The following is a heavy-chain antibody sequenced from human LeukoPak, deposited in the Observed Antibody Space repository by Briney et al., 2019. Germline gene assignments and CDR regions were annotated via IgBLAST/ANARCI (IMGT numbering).Heavy chain of an antibody. CDR2: IYHSGST. D-gene: IGHD2-2*01. V-gene: IGHV4-4*02. CDR3: ARVPTSYIVVVPAATKGFDP. J-gene: IGHJ5*02. CDR1: GGSISSSNW. Sequence: PSETLSLTCAVSGGSISSSNWWSWVRQPPGKGLEWIGEIYHSGSTNYNPSLKSRVTISVDKSKNQFSLKLSSVTAADTAVYYCARVPTSYIVVVPAATKGFDPWGQGTLVTVSS.